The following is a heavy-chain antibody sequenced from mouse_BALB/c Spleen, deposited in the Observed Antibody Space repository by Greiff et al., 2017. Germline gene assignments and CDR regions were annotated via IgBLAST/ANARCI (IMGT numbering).Heavy chain of an antibody. D-gene: IGHD1-1*01. CDR3: ARCGYGSSYGYWYFDV. V-gene: IGHV1-87*01. Sequence: QVQLQQSGAELARPGASVKLSCKASGYTFTSYWMQWVKQRPGQGLEWIGAIYPGDGDTRYTQKFKGKATLTADKSSSTAYMQLSSLASEDSAVYYCARCGYGSSYGYWYFDVWGAGTTVTVSS. CDR1: GYTFTSYW. J-gene: IGHJ1*01. CDR2: IYPGDGDT.